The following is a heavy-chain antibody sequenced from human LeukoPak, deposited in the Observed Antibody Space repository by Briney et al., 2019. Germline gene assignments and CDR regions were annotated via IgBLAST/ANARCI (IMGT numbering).Heavy chain of an antibody. CDR1: AGSISSYY. CDR3: ARPYNSGWYAVFDF. V-gene: IGHV4-59*08. CDR2: ISYSGST. Sequence: SETLTLTCTVSAGSISSYYWSWIRQPPGKGLEWIGCISYSGSTKYNPSLKSRVTISVDTSKNQFSLKLNSVTAADTAVYYCARPYNSGWYAVFDFWGQGTMVTVSS. D-gene: IGHD6-19*01. J-gene: IGHJ3*01.